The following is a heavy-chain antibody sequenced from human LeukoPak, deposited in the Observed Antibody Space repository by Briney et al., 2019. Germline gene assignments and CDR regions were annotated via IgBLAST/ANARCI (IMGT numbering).Heavy chain of an antibody. J-gene: IGHJ4*02. Sequence: ASVKVSCKASGYTFTSHGISWVRQAPGQGLEWMGWISTYNDNTKYAQKFQGRVTLTTDQSTSTAYMELRGLRSDDTAVYYCARDSLDGYNYLGYWSQGTLVTVSS. V-gene: IGHV1-18*01. D-gene: IGHD5-24*01. CDR1: GYTFTSHG. CDR2: ISTYNDNT. CDR3: ARDSLDGYNYLGY.